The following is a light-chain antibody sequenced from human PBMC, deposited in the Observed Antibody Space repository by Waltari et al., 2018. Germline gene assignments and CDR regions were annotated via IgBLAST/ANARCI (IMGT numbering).Light chain of an antibody. V-gene: IGKV1-5*03. CDR1: QKIKIW. J-gene: IGKJ1*01. CDR3: QQYDTYPWT. Sequence: TCRASQKIKIWLTWYQQKPGKAPNLLIYKASSLQSGVPSRFSGSGSGTEFALTINSLQPDDFATYYCQQYDTYPWTFGHGTKVEIK. CDR2: KAS.